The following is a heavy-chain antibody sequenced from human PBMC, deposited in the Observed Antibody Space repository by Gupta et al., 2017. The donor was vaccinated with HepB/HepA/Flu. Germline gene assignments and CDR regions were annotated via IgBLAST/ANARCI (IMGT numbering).Heavy chain of an antibody. V-gene: IGHV4-59*08. CDR3: ASHSSGTIDY. Sequence: QVQLQESGPGLVKPSETLSLTCTVSGGSISSYYWSWIRQPPEKGLEWIGYIYYSGSTNNNPSLKSQVTISVDTSKNRFSRKLGSGTAADTAVYYGASHSSGTIDYWGQGTLVTVSS. J-gene: IGHJ4*02. D-gene: IGHD6-19*01. CDR2: IYYSGST. CDR1: GGSISSYY.